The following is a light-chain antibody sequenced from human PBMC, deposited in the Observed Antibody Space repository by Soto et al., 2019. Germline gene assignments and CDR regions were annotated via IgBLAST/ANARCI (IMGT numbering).Light chain of an antibody. CDR3: QQFDTSPYT. Sequence: VLTQSPGSLSLSAGERATLSCRASQSVSRYLVWYQQKPGKAPRLLIYGASSRGSGIPGRFSGSGSGTDFTLTISRLGHEDAALYCCQQFDTSPYTFGQGTKLEIK. J-gene: IGKJ2*01. CDR1: QSVSRY. V-gene: IGKV3-20*01. CDR2: GAS.